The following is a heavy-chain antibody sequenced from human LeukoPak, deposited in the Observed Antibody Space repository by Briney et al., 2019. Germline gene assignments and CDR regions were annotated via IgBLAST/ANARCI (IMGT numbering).Heavy chain of an antibody. V-gene: IGHV3-9*01. CDR3: AELGITMIGGV. Sequence: GRSLRLSCAASGFTFDDYAMHWVRQAPGKGLEWVSGINWNSGSIGYADSVKGRFTISRDNSKNSLYLQMNSLRAEDTAVYYCAELGITMIGGVWGKGTTVTISS. J-gene: IGHJ6*04. CDR1: GFTFDDYA. CDR2: INWNSGSI. D-gene: IGHD3-10*02.